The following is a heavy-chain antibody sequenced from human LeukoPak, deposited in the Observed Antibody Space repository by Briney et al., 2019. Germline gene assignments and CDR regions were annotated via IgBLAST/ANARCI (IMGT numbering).Heavy chain of an antibody. CDR3: ARAPSEIGGYYPEYFRH. Sequence: GGSLRLSCAASGFTFSTYLMHWVRQAPGKGLVWVSRIKSDGSTNYADSVKGRFTISRDNANNTLSLQMNSLRPEDTGVYYCARAPSEIGGYYPEYFRHWGQGTLVTVSS. D-gene: IGHD3-22*01. CDR1: GFTFSTYL. J-gene: IGHJ1*01. CDR2: IKSDGST. V-gene: IGHV3-74*01.